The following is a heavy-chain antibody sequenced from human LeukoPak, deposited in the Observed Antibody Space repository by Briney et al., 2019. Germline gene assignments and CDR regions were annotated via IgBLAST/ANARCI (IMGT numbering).Heavy chain of an antibody. CDR3: ARDRPTGASRIFVVQ. V-gene: IGHV3-21*06. CDR1: GFTFTTYA. J-gene: IGHJ4*02. D-gene: IGHD2-15*01. CDR2: MSSGSRYI. Sequence: GGSARLSCTASGFTFTTYAMTWVRQAPGKGLEWISSMSSGSRYIYYADSVRGRFTISRDNTRNSLYLAMNNLRAEDTAIYYCARDRPTGASRIFVVQWGQGTPVTVSS.